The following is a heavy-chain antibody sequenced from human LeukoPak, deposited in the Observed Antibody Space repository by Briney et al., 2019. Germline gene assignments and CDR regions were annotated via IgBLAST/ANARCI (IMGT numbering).Heavy chain of an antibody. Sequence: GGSLRLSCAASGFVFSSYAMHWVRQAPGKGLEWVAVISYDGSNTYYADSVKGRFTISRDNFKNTLYLQMNSLRAEDTAVYFCARDGDIVATITGGTNWFDPWGQGTLVTVSS. V-gene: IGHV3-30*04. J-gene: IGHJ5*02. CDR3: ARDGDIVATITGGTNWFDP. D-gene: IGHD5-12*01. CDR1: GFVFSSYA. CDR2: ISYDGSNT.